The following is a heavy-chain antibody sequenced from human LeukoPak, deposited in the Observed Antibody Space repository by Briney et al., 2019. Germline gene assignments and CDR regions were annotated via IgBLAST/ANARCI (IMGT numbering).Heavy chain of an antibody. CDR1: RATLRSCA. Sequence: GPSVKVSCKASRATLRSCAISLVRQAPGQGLEWMGRINVILDTANYAQKFQGRVTIIADISTSTSYMELSSLRSEDTAVYYCARDQGVGDASDIWGQGTMVTVSS. D-gene: IGHD3-10*01. CDR2: INVILDTA. V-gene: IGHV1-69*04. J-gene: IGHJ3*02. CDR3: ARDQGVGDASDI.